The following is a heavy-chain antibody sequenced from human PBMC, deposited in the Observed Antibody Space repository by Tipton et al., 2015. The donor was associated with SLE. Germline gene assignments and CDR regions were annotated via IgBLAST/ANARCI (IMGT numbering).Heavy chain of an antibody. CDR1: GFTFSSYG. D-gene: IGHD5-18*01. CDR2: IRYDGSNK. CDR3: ARVKYSYGSYYFDY. V-gene: IGHV3-30*02. J-gene: IGHJ4*02. Sequence: SLRLSCAASGFTFSSYGMHWVRQAPGKGLEWVAFIRYDGSNKYYADSVKGRFTISRDNAKNSLHLQMNSLRAEDTALYHCARVKYSYGSYYFDYWGQGTLVTVSS.